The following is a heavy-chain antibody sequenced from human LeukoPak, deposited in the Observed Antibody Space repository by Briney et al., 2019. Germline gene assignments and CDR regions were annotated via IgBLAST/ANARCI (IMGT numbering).Heavy chain of an antibody. CDR2: ISGSGGST. V-gene: IGHV3-23*01. D-gene: IGHD3-9*01. Sequence: GGSLRLSCAASGFTFSSYAMGWVRQAPGKGLGWVSAISGSGGSTYYADSVKGRFTISRDNSKNTLYLQMNSLRAEDTAVYYCAKDRRYDILTGSLNYWGQGTLVTVSS. CDR1: GFTFSSYA. J-gene: IGHJ4*02. CDR3: AKDRRYDILTGSLNY.